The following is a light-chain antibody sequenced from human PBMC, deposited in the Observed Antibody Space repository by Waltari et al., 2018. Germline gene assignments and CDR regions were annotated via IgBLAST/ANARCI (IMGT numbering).Light chain of an antibody. Sequence: QSALTQPASVSGSPGQSITLSCTATSSDVGGYNYVSWYQQHPARAPKLMIYDVSNRPSGVSNRFSGSKSGNTASLTISGLQAEDEADYYCSSYTSSSTVVFGGGTKLTVL. V-gene: IGLV2-14*03. CDR1: SSDVGGYNY. CDR2: DVS. J-gene: IGLJ2*01. CDR3: SSYTSSSTVV.